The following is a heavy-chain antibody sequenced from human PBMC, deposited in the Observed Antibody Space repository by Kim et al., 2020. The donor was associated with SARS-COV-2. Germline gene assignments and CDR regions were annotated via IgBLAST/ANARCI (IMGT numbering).Heavy chain of an antibody. D-gene: IGHD3-3*01. Sequence: PVKGRFTNSRDDSKNTLYLQMNSLKTEDTAVYYCTAAYYDFWSGYYPRGPWGQGTLVTVSS. J-gene: IGHJ5*02. CDR3: TAAYYDFWSGYYPRGP. V-gene: IGHV3-15*01.